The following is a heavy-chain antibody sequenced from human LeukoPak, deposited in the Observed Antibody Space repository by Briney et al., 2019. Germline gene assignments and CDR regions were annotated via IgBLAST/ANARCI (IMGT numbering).Heavy chain of an antibody. CDR2: INPNSGGT. Sequence: GASVKLSCKASGYTFTGYYMHWVRQAPGQGLEWMGWINPNSGGTNYAQKFQGRVTMTRDTSISTAYMELSRLRSDDTAVYYCARDYSSSWRGSGAFDIWGQGTMVTVSS. CDR3: ARDYSSSWRGSGAFDI. J-gene: IGHJ3*02. CDR1: GYTFTGYY. V-gene: IGHV1-2*02. D-gene: IGHD6-13*01.